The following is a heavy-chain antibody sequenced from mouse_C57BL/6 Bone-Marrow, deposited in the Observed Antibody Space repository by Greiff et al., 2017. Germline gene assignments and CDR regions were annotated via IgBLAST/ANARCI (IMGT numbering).Heavy chain of an antibody. Sequence: QVHVKQPGAELVKPGASVKLSCKASGYTFTSYWMHWVKQRPGQGLEWIGMIHPNSGSTNYNEKFKSKATLTVDKSSSTAYMQRSSLTSEDSAVYYCARVGYYGYWGQGTTLTVAS. CDR1: GYTFTSYW. CDR3: ARVGYYGY. V-gene: IGHV1-64*01. J-gene: IGHJ2*01. D-gene: IGHD2-3*01. CDR2: IHPNSGST.